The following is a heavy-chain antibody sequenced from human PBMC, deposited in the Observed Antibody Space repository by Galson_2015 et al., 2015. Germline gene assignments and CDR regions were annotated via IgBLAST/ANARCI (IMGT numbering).Heavy chain of an antibody. Sequence: SLRLSCAASGFTFDDYTMHWVRQAPGKGLEWVSLISWDGGSTYYADSVKGRFTISRDNSKNSLYLQMNSLRTEDTALYYCVKDITPWCSGGSCPFDYWGQGTLVTVSS. CDR1: GFTFDDYT. V-gene: IGHV3-43*01. J-gene: IGHJ4*02. CDR2: ISWDGGST. D-gene: IGHD2-15*01. CDR3: VKDITPWCSGGSCPFDY.